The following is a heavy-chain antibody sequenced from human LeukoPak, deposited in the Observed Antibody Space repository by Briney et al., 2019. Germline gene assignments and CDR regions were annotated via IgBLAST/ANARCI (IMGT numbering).Heavy chain of an antibody. J-gene: IGHJ3*02. V-gene: IGHV4-38-2*02. Sequence: SETLSLTCTVPGYSITSGSYWGWIRQPPGKGLEWIANVYHRGTTYYNPSLKSRLTISVDTSKNHFSLRLSSLSAADTAIYYFARFADTNYDAFDIWGQGTLVTVSS. CDR2: VYHRGTT. D-gene: IGHD4-11*01. CDR3: ARFADTNYDAFDI. CDR1: GYSITSGSY.